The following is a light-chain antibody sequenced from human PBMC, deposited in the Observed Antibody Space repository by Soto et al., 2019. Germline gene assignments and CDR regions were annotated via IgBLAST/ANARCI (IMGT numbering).Light chain of an antibody. J-gene: IGKJ2*01. CDR3: QQYNNWPYT. V-gene: IGKV3D-15*01. CDR2: GAS. Sequence: EIMMTQYPTTVSVSPGDRAALSCRASQPIASNVAWYQQRTGQPPRLLIYGASTRAPYVPDGFTGSGSGTQFPLTISSLHSEGVATYFCQQYNNWPYTFGQGTTVEI. CDR1: QPIASN.